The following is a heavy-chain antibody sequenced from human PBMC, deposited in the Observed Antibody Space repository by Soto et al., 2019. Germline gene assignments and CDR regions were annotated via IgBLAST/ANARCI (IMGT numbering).Heavy chain of an antibody. CDR3: ARGRAAYYFDY. CDR2: TSGDGRIM. V-gene: IGHV3-64*02. Sequence: GGSLRLSCSASGFTFSSYPMHWFRQVPGKGLEHVSSTSGDGRIMYYLDSVKGRFTISRDNSKSTLYLQMGSLRTEDMAVYYCARGRAAYYFDYWGQGALVTVSS. J-gene: IGHJ4*02. CDR1: GFTFSSYP. D-gene: IGHD6-25*01.